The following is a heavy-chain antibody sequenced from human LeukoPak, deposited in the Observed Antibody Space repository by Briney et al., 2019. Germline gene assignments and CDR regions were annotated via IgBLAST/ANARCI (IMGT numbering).Heavy chain of an antibody. CDR1: GYTFTGYC. V-gene: IGHV1-2*02. Sequence: ASVKVSCKGSGYTFTGYCMHWVRQAPGQGLEWMGWINPNSGGTKFAQKFQGRVTMTRDTSISTAYMELSGLGSDDTAVYYCGSWDYGSGSYSPYYWGQGTLVTVSS. J-gene: IGHJ4*02. D-gene: IGHD3-10*01. CDR3: GSWDYGSGSYSPYY. CDR2: INPNSGGT.